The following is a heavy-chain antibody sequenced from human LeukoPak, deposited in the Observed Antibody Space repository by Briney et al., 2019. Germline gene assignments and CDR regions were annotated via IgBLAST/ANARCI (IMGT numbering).Heavy chain of an antibody. CDR1: GYSFTSYW. Sequence: GESLKISCKGSGYSFTSYWIGWVRQMPGKGLEWMGIIYPGDSDTRYGPSFQGQVTISADKSISTAYLQWSSLKASDTAMYYCARHALVGPSLATNWFDPWGQGTLVTVSS. D-gene: IGHD5-12*01. V-gene: IGHV5-51*01. CDR3: ARHALVGPSLATNWFDP. CDR2: IYPGDSDT. J-gene: IGHJ5*02.